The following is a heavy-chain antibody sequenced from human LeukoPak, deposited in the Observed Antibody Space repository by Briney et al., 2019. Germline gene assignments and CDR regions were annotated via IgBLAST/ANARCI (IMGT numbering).Heavy chain of an antibody. CDR2: IYPGDSDT. J-gene: IGHJ4*02. D-gene: IGHD5-12*01. V-gene: IGHV5-51*01. CDR3: ARHGGVDIVATSLDY. CDR1: GYSFTSYW. Sequence: GESLKISCKGSGYSFTSYWIGWVRQMPGKGLEWMGIIYPGDSDTRYSPSFQGQVTISADKSISTAYLQWSSLKASDTAMYYCARHGGVDIVATSLDYWGQETLVTVSS.